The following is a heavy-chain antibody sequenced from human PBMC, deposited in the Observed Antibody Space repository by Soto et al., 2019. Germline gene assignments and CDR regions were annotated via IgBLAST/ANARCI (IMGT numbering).Heavy chain of an antibody. CDR3: ASGVSIIPGRRYAFDI. CDR1: GGSMSTYY. J-gene: IGHJ3*02. Sequence: QVQLQESGPGLVKPSETLSLTCTVSGGSMSTYYWSWIRQSPGKGLEWNGYIYNSGSTNYNPSLKSRVTISVDTSKSQFSLKLSSVTAADTAVYYCASGVSIIPGRRYAFDIWGQGTMVTVSS. V-gene: IGHV4-59*01. CDR2: IYNSGST. D-gene: IGHD6-6*01.